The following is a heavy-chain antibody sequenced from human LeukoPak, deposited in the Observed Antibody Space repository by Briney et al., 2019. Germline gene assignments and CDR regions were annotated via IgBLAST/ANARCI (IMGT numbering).Heavy chain of an antibody. Sequence: GGSLRLSCAASGFTFSSYAMSWVRQAPGKGLEWVSAISGSGGSTYCADSVKGRFTISRDNSKNTLYLQMNSLRAEDTAVYYCAKGGDPYYYYYYMDVWGKGTTVTVSS. D-gene: IGHD3-16*01. J-gene: IGHJ6*03. CDR1: GFTFSSYA. CDR3: AKGGDPYYYYYYMDV. CDR2: ISGSGGST. V-gene: IGHV3-23*01.